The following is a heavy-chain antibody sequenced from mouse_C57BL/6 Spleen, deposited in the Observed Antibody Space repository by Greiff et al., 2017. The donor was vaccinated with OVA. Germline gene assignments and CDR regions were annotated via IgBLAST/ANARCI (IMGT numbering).Heavy chain of an antibody. CDR3: TRPIYYDYTWFAY. D-gene: IGHD2-4*01. CDR2: IRNKANNHAR. Sequence: EVKLVESGGGLVQPGGSMKLSCAASGFTFSDSWMDWVRQSPEKGLEWVAEIRNKANNHARYYAESVKGRFTISRDDSKSSVYLQMNSLRAEDTGIYYCTRPIYYDYTWFAYWGQGTLVTVSA. V-gene: IGHV6-6*01. J-gene: IGHJ3*01. CDR1: GFTFSDSW.